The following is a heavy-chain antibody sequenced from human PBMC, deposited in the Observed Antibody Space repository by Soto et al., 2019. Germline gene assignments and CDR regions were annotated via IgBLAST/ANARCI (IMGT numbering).Heavy chain of an antibody. CDR1: GFTFNSFA. CDR2: ISGSGGDT. J-gene: IGHJ4*02. Sequence: PGGSLRLSCAASGFTFNSFAMSWVRQAPGKGLEWVSAISGSGGDTYYADSVKGRFTISRDNSKNTLYLQMNSLRAEDTAVYYCAQDTWGIAVTGLFDYWGQGTLVTVSS. V-gene: IGHV3-23*01. CDR3: AQDTWGIAVTGLFDY. D-gene: IGHD6-19*01.